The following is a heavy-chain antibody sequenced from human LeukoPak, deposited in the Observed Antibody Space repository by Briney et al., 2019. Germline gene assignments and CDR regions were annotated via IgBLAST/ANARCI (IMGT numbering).Heavy chain of an antibody. J-gene: IGHJ4*02. D-gene: IGHD3-22*01. CDR1: GYTFTSYG. V-gene: IGHV1-18*01. CDR3: ATGVTRYYDSSGYLIFDY. Sequence: ASVKVSCKASGYTFTSYGISWVRQAPGQGLEWMGWISAYNGNTNYAQKFQGRVTMTEDTSTDTAYMELSSLRSEDTAVYYCATGVTRYYDSSGYLIFDYWGQGTLVTVSS. CDR2: ISAYNGNT.